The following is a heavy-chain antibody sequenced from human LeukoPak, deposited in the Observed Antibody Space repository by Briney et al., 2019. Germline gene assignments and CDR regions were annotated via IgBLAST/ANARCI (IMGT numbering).Heavy chain of an antibody. CDR3: ARTLYIAAAPGGFDY. Sequence: ASVKVSCKASGYTFTGYYIHWVRQAPGQGLEWMGWINPNSGGTNYAHKFQGRVTMTRDTPTGTVYMELSRLRSDDTAVYYCARTLYIAAAPGGFDYWGQGTLVTVSS. CDR2: INPNSGGT. CDR1: GYTFTGYY. V-gene: IGHV1-2*02. J-gene: IGHJ4*02. D-gene: IGHD6-13*01.